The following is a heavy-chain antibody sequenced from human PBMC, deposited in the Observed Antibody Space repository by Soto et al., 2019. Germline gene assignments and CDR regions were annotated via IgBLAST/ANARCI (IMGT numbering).Heavy chain of an antibody. CDR2: INHSGST. D-gene: IGHD3-16*02. V-gene: IGHV4-34*01. CDR3: VRGPNDYVWGSYRYLTPAPFDY. CDR1: GGSFSGYY. Sequence: PSETLSLTCAVYGGSFSGYYWSWIRQPPGKGLEWIGEINHSGSTNYNPSLKSRVTISVDTSKNQFSLKLSSVTAADTAVYYCVRGPNDYVWGSYRYLTPAPFDYWGQGTLVTVSS. J-gene: IGHJ4*02.